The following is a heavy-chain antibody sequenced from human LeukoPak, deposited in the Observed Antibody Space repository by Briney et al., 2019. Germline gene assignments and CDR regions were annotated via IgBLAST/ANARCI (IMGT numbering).Heavy chain of an antibody. CDR2: ISSSSSYI. CDR3: ARDPEFFVWVPYGDAFDI. D-gene: IGHD3/OR15-3a*01. Sequence: GGSLRLSCAASGLTFSSYSMNWVRQAPGNGLEWVSSISSSSSYIYYADSVKGRFTISRDNAKNSLYLQMNSLRAEDTAVYYYARDPEFFVWVPYGDAFDIWGQETMVTVSS. V-gene: IGHV3-21*01. J-gene: IGHJ3*02. CDR1: GLTFSSYS.